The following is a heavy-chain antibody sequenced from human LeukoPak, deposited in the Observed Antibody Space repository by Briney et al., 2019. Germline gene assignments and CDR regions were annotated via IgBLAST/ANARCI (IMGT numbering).Heavy chain of an antibody. D-gene: IGHD6-19*01. CDR2: IYSSGTT. CDR1: GGSISSYY. CDR3: ARVSPIPVAGSSYYFAMDV. V-gene: IGHV4-4*07. J-gene: IGHJ6*02. Sequence: SETLSLTCTVSGGSISSYYWSRIRQPAAKGLEWIGRIYSSGTTTYNPSFKSRVTMSLDTSNNQLSLKLTSVTAADTAVYYCARVSPIPVAGSSYYFAMDVWGQGTTVTVSS.